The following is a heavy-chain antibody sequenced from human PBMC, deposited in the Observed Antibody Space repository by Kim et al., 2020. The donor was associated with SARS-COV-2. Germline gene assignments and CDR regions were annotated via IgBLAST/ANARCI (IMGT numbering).Heavy chain of an antibody. D-gene: IGHD4-17*01. V-gene: IGHV1-18*01. CDR2: T. Sequence: TTYTQEIQGRITMTTDTSTNTAYMELRSLRSDDTAVYYCARGYGDYDVDYWGQGTLVTVSS. J-gene: IGHJ4*02. CDR3: ARGYGDYDVDY.